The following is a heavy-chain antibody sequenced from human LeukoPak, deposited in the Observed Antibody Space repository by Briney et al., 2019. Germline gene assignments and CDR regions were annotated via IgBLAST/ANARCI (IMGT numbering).Heavy chain of an antibody. CDR3: ARDVYYYDSSGFDP. CDR1: GFTFSNYY. J-gene: IGHJ5*02. CDR2: ISGSSSYI. D-gene: IGHD3-22*01. V-gene: IGHV3-21*01. Sequence: GGALRLSCAASGFTFSNYYMNWVRQAPGKGLEWVSSISGSSSYIYYADSVKGRFTISRDNAKNSLYLQMNSLRAEDTAVYYCARDVYYYDSSGFDPWGQGTLVTVSS.